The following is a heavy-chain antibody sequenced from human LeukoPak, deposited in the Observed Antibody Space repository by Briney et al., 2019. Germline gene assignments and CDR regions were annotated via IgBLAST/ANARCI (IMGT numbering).Heavy chain of an antibody. D-gene: IGHD4-17*01. CDR2: MNPYNGDR. J-gene: IGHJ4*02. Sequence: ASVKVSCKASGYSFSDSGINWVRQATGQGLEWLGWMNPYNGDRGYAQKFQGRLSITSDTSISTAYMELSSLKSDDTAVYFCARTTSLTASGYDCWGQGTLVTVSS. CDR3: ARTTSLTASGYDC. CDR1: GYSFSDSG. V-gene: IGHV1-8*03.